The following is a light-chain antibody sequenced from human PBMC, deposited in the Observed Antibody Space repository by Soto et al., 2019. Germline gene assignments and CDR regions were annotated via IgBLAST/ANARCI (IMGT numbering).Light chain of an antibody. CDR3: CSFSSATTYV. V-gene: IGLV2-14*03. Sequence: QSVLTQPASVSGSPGQSITISCTGSSSDVGAYNYVSWYQQHHPGEAPKLIIYDVSHRPAGASNRFSGSKSGNTASLTISGLQTVVVADYFCCSFSSATTYVFGTGSKVTV. J-gene: IGLJ1*01. CDR1: SSDVGAYNY. CDR2: DVS.